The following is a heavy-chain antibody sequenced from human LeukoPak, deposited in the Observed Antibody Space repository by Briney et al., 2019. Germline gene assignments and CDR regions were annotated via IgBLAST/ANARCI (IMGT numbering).Heavy chain of an antibody. CDR2: INPNSGGT. V-gene: IGHV1-2*02. CDR1: GYTFTGYY. J-gene: IGHJ4*02. D-gene: IGHD2-2*01. Sequence: GASVKVSCKASGYTFTGYYMHWVRQAPGQGLERMGWINPNSGGTNYAQKFQGRVTMTRDTSISTAYMELSRLRSDDTAVYYCAREPRVGFSRSFGYWGQGTLVTVSS. CDR3: AREPRVGFSRSFGY.